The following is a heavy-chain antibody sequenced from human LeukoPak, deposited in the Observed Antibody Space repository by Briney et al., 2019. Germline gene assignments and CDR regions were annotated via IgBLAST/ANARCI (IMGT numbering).Heavy chain of an antibody. CDR2: IKQDGSEK. D-gene: IGHD6-19*01. CDR1: GGSISSSSYY. J-gene: IGHJ6*03. CDR3: ARGASSGWYRYYYYYMDV. V-gene: IGHV3-7*01. Sequence: EPLSLTCTVSGGSISSSSYYWGWIRPPPGKGLEWVANIKQDGSEKYYVDSVKGRFTISRNNAKNSLYLQMNSLRAEDTAVYYCARGASSGWYRYYYYYMDVWGKGTTVTVSS.